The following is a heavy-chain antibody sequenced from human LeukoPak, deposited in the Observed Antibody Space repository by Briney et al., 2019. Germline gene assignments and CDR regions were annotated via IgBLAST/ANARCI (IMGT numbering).Heavy chain of an antibody. Sequence: GGSLRLSCAASGFTFSSYAMSWVRQAPGKGLEWVSVISGSGSSTYYADSVKGRFTISRDNSKNTLYLQMSSLRAEDTAVYYCAKGFYYRSGTNFGYWAQGPLVTVSA. CDR2: ISGSGSST. J-gene: IGHJ4*02. CDR1: GFTFSSYA. D-gene: IGHD3-10*01. CDR3: AKGFYYRSGTNFGY. V-gene: IGHV3-23*01.